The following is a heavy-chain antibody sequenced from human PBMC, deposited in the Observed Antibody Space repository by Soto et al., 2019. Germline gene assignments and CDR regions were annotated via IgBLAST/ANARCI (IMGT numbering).Heavy chain of an antibody. V-gene: IGHV2-26*01. J-gene: IGHJ6*02. CDR3: AGISVGMVRPYYYHGMDV. Sequence: SLSNARMGVSWIRQPPGKALEWLAHIFSNDEKSYSTSLKSRLTISKDTSKSQVVLTMTNMDPVDTATYYCAGISVGMVRPYYYHGMDVWGQGTTVTVSS. CDR1: SLSNARMG. D-gene: IGHD3-10*01. CDR2: IFSNDEK.